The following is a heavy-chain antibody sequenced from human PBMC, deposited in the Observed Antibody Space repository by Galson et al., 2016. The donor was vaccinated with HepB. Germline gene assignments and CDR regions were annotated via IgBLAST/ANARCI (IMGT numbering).Heavy chain of an antibody. D-gene: IGHD2/OR15-2a*01. CDR3: ARAVKVTSTMIYYYMDG. Sequence: TLSLTCNVSGDSISTIGFYWSWIRQHPGKGLEWIGHIFHRGHTYYNPSLRSRVLISVDRSNNQFSLKLSSMTAAHTAVYYCARAVKVTSTMIYYYMDGWGKGTAVTVSS. J-gene: IGHJ6*03. CDR2: IFHRGHT. CDR1: GDSISTIGFY. V-gene: IGHV4-31*03.